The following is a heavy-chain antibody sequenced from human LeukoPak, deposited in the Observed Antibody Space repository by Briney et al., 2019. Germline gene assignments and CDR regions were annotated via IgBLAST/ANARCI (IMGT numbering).Heavy chain of an antibody. J-gene: IGHJ3*02. V-gene: IGHV3-48*04. CDR1: GFTFSSYS. CDR2: ISSSSSTI. Sequence: GGSLRLSCAASGFTFSSYSMNWVRQAPGKGLEWVSYISSSSSTIYYADSVKGRFTISRDNAKNSLYLQMNSLRAEDTALYHCARDDYYDSSGGTFDIWGQGTMVTVSS. D-gene: IGHD3-22*01. CDR3: ARDDYYDSSGGTFDI.